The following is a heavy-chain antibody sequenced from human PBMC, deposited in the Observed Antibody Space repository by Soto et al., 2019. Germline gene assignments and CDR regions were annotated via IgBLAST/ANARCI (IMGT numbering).Heavy chain of an antibody. J-gene: IGHJ4*02. D-gene: IGHD2-2*01. V-gene: IGHV3-30-3*01. CDR1: GFTFSSHA. CDR2: ISYDGSNR. Sequence: LTCAASGFTFSSHAMHWVRQAPGKGLEWVAVISYDGSNRDYADSVKGRFTISRDNSKNTLYLQMNSLRAEDTAVYYCASSGDCSSTSCYWPFDYWGQGTLVTVSS. CDR3: ASSGDCSSTSCYWPFDY.